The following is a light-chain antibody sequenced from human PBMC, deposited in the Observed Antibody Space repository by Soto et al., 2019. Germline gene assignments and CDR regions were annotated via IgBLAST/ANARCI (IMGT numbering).Light chain of an antibody. Sequence: DIQLTQSPSSLSASVGDRVTINCRASQNISTSLNWYQQKPGKAPNLLIFTSSNLESGVPSRFSGSGSGTDFTLTISSLQPEDFATYFCQQGYSRPRTFGQGTKVEIK. J-gene: IGKJ1*01. V-gene: IGKV1-39*01. CDR3: QQGYSRPRT. CDR1: QNISTS. CDR2: TSS.